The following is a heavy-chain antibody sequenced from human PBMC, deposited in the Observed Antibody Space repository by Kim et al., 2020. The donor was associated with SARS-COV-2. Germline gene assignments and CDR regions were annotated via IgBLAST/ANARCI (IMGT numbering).Heavy chain of an antibody. CDR3: ASSDSSGYYYVRFDY. D-gene: IGHD3-22*01. CDR1: GGSISSGGYY. Sequence: SETLSLTCTVSGGSISSGGYYWSWIRQHPGKGLEWIGYIYYSGSTYYNPSLKSRVTISVDTSKNQFSLKLSSVTAADTAVYYCASSDSSGYYYVRFDYWGQGSLVTVSS. V-gene: IGHV4-31*03. J-gene: IGHJ4*02. CDR2: IYYSGST.